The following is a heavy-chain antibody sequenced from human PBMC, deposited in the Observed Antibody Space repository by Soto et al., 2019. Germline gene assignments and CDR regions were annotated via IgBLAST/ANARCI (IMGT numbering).Heavy chain of an antibody. CDR3: ASSSIAARPGYYGMDV. V-gene: IGHV1-69*01. J-gene: IGHJ6*02. D-gene: IGHD6-6*01. CDR1: GGTFSSYA. CDR2: IIPIFGTA. Sequence: QVQLVQSGAEVKKPGSSVKVSCKASGGTFSSYAISWVRQAPRQGLEWMGGIIPIFGTANYAQKFQGRVTITADESTSTAYMELSSLRSEDTAVYYCASSSIAARPGYYGMDVWGQGTTVTVSS.